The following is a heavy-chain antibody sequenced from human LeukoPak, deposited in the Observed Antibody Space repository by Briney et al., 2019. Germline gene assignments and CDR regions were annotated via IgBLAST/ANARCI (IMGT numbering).Heavy chain of an antibody. CDR2: INWNGGST. D-gene: IGHD6-13*01. J-gene: IGHJ4*02. CDR1: GFTFDDYD. V-gene: IGHV3-20*04. Sequence: GGSLRLSCAASGFTFDDYDMSWVRQAPGKGLGWVSGINWNGGSTSYPDSVKGRFTTSRDNAKNSLYLQVNSLRDEDTALYYCARRAYSSSWYVFDYWGQGTLVTVSS. CDR3: ARRAYSSSWYVFDY.